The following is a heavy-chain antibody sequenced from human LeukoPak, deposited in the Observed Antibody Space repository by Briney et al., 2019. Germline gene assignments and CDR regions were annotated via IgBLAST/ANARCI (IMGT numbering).Heavy chain of an antibody. V-gene: IGHV3-7*01. J-gene: IGHJ4*02. Sequence: PGGSLRLSCAAPGFTFSNYWVSWVRQAPGKGLEWVANIKEDGSEKNYVDSVRGRFTISRDNAKNSLYLQMNSLRAEDAAVYYCARDSPFGVYWGQGTLVTVSS. CDR2: IKEDGSEK. CDR1: GFTFSNYW. CDR3: ARDSPFGVY. D-gene: IGHD3-10*01.